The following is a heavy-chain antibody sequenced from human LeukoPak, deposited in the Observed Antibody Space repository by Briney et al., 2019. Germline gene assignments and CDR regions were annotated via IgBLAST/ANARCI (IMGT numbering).Heavy chain of an antibody. D-gene: IGHD2-2*01. CDR3: ARDGRDIVVVPAAIPKDSYGVDYYYMDV. CDR1: GFTFSSYA. CDR2: ISYDGSNK. V-gene: IGHV3-30*04. Sequence: GRSLRLSCAASGFTFSSYAMHWVRQAPGKGLEWVAVISYDGSNKYYADSVKGRFTISRDNSKNTLYLQMNSLRAEDTAVYYCARDGRDIVVVPAAIPKDSYGVDYYYMDVWGKGTTVTVSS. J-gene: IGHJ6*03.